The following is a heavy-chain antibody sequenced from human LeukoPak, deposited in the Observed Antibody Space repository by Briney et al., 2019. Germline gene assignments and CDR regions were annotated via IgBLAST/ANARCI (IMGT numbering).Heavy chain of an antibody. D-gene: IGHD1-26*01. Sequence: PSETLSLTCTVSGGSISSSISYWGWIRQPPGKGLEWIATIYYSGSTYYSPSLKSRVTISVDTSKNQFSLKVTSMTAADTAVYYCARRIVGVIDAFYYWGQGALVTVSS. CDR1: GGSISSSISY. CDR2: IYYSGST. CDR3: ARRIVGVIDAFYY. J-gene: IGHJ4*02. V-gene: IGHV4-39*01.